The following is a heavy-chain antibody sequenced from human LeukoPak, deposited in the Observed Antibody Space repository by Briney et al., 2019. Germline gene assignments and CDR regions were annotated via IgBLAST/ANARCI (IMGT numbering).Heavy chain of an antibody. CDR2: INNDGSNT. Sequence: PGGSLRLSCAASGFTFSSYSMNWVRQAPGKGLVWASRINNDGSNTRDADSVKGRFTISRDNAKNTLYLQMNSLRAEDTAVYYCARSGISWYYYYMDVWGKGTTVTISS. D-gene: IGHD2-15*01. CDR1: GFTFSSYS. J-gene: IGHJ6*03. CDR3: ARSGISWYYYYMDV. V-gene: IGHV3-74*01.